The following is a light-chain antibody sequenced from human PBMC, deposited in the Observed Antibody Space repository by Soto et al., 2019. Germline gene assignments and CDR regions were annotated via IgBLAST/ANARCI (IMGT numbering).Light chain of an antibody. CDR2: GAS. V-gene: IGKV3-15*01. Sequence: EVVLTQSPGTLSLSPGERATLSCRASQSVSSNLAWYQQKPGQAPRLLIYGASTRATGIPARFSGSGSGTEFTLTISSLQSEDFAVYYRQQYNNWPSITFGQGTRLEIK. J-gene: IGKJ5*01. CDR3: QQYNNWPSIT. CDR1: QSVSSN.